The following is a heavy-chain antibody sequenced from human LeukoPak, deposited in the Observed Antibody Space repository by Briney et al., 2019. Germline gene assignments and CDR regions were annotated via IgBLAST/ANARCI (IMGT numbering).Heavy chain of an antibody. V-gene: IGHV3-30*18. D-gene: IGHD6-6*01. CDR3: AKDGSSSSEYYYYYMDV. CDR2: ISYDGSNK. Sequence: GGSLRLSCAASGFTFSSYGMHWVRQAPGKGLEWVAVISYDGSNKYYADSVKGRFTISRDNSKNSLYLQMNSLRAEDTALYYCAKDGSSSSEYYYYYMDVWGKGTTVTVSS. J-gene: IGHJ6*03. CDR1: GFTFSSYG.